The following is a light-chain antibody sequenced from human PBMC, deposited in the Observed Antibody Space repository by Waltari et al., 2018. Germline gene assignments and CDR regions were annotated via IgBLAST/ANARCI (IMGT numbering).Light chain of an antibody. V-gene: IGKV3-20*01. J-gene: IGKJ2*01. CDR2: GAS. Sequence: VLTQSPGTLPLSPGERATLSCRASQRLTKNYLAWYQQKPGQAPRLLIYGASSRAAGIPDRFSGSGSGTDFTLTISRLEPEDFAVYYCQQYGSSIMYTFGQGTKLEIK. CDR3: QQYGSSIMYT. CDR1: QRLTKNY.